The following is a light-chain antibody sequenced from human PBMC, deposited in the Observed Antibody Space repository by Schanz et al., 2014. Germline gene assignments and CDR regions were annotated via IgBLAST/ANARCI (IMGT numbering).Light chain of an antibody. V-gene: IGKV3-20*01. CDR2: ATS. CDR3: QQYSRWPL. CDR1: QYISSNY. J-gene: IGKJ3*01. Sequence: EVVLTQSPGTLSLSPGERATLSCRASQYISSNYLAWYQQKPGQAPRLLIYATSTRAPGIPDRFSGSGSGTEFSLTISSLQSEDFAVYYCQQYSRWPLFGPGTAVDIK.